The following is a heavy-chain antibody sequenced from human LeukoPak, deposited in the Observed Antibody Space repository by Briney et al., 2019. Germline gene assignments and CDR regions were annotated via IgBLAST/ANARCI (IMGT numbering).Heavy chain of an antibody. CDR1: GYTFTSYG. CDR2: ISAYNGNT. Sequence: ASVKVSCKASGYTFTSYGISWVRQAPGQGLEWMGWISAYNGNTNYAQKLQGRVTMTTDTSTSTAYMELRSLRSDDTAVYYCARVRDIVVVVAASPPDYWGQGTLVTVSS. J-gene: IGHJ4*02. D-gene: IGHD2-15*01. CDR3: ARVRDIVVVVAASPPDY. V-gene: IGHV1-18*01.